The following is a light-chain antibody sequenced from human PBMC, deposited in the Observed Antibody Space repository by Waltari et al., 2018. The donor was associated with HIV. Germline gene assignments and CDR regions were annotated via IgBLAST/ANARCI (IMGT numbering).Light chain of an antibody. CDR3: QESFS. Sequence: DIQMTKIPSSLSASAGDRFTITCRASQSISNNLNWYQQKLGKAPKLLIYSASILESGVPARFSGSGSGTDFTLTISSLQPEDFATYYCQESFSFGPGTKVDIK. CDR1: QSISNN. V-gene: IGKV1-39*01. J-gene: IGKJ3*01. CDR2: SAS.